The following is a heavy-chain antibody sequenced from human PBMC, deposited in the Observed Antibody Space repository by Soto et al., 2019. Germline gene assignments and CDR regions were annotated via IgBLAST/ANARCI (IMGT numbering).Heavy chain of an antibody. CDR1: GYSFTCYW. D-gene: IGHD3-22*01. J-gene: IGHJ6*02. Sequence: PGESLKVCWKGSGYSFTCYWIGWVRQMPGKGLEWMGIIYPGDSDTRYSPSFQGQVTISADKSISTAYLQWSSLKASDTAMYYCARGYYYDSSGYYNYYGMDVWGQGTTVTVSS. CDR3: ARGYYYDSSGYYNYYGMDV. CDR2: IYPGDSDT. V-gene: IGHV5-51*01.